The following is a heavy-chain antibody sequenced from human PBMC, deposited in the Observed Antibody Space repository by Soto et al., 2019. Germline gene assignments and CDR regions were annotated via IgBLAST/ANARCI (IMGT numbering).Heavy chain of an antibody. CDR2: TYSDGTT. J-gene: IGHJ4*02. Sequence: EVQLVESGGGLIQPGGSLRLSCAASGLSVINNYMTWVRQAPGKGLEWVSTTYSDGTTYYADSVKGRLTISRDKSKNTLYVQMNSLRAEDTAVYYCARVVTDSYCGSGGCDYFDYWGQGTVVTVSS. CDR1: GLSVINNY. CDR3: ARVVTDSYCGSGGCDYFDY. D-gene: IGHD2-21*01. V-gene: IGHV3-53*01.